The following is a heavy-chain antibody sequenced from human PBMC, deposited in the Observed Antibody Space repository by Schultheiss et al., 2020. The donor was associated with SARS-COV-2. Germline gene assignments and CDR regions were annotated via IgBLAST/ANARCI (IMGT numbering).Heavy chain of an antibody. CDR2: IYYSGST. D-gene: IGHD2-15*01. CDR1: GGSISSGGYY. CDR3: ARGGTISNWFDP. Sequence: SQTLSLTCTVSGGSISSGGYYWSWIRQHPGKVLEWIGYIYYSGSTYYNPSLKSRVTISVDTSKNQFSLKLSSVTAADTAVYYCARGGTISNWFDPWGQGTLVTVSS. J-gene: IGHJ5*02. V-gene: IGHV4-31*03.